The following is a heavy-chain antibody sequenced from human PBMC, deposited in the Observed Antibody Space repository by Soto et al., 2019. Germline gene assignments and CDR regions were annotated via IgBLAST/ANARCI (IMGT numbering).Heavy chain of an antibody. CDR2: IWYDGSNT. CDR3: VRDLMVYLVLSSRPPKYLQTPAY. D-gene: IGHD3-10*01. J-gene: IGHJ4*02. Sequence: QVQLVESGGGVVRPGRSLRLSCAASGFTFTNYGMHWVRQAPGKGLEWVAFIWYDGSNTYYGDSVKGRFTISRDNSKNTVFLQMNSLRAEDTAMYYCVRDLMVYLVLSSRPPKYLQTPAYLGQGTLVTVSS. V-gene: IGHV3-33*01. CDR1: GFTFTNYG.